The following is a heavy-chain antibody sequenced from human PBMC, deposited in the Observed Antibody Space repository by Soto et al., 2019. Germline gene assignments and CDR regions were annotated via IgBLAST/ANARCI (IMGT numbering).Heavy chain of an antibody. CDR3: ARSGDSFGFTDY. CDR1: GGSITGYY. D-gene: IGHD5-18*01. J-gene: IGHJ4*02. CDR2: VFYKGNT. Sequence: QVQLQESGPGLVKPSETLSLTCTVSGGSITGYYWTWIRQPPGKGLEWIGYVFYKGNTNYNPSLKSRVTISVDTSANQFSLRLSSVTAADTAVYYCARSGDSFGFTDYLGQGTLVTVSS. V-gene: IGHV4-59*01.